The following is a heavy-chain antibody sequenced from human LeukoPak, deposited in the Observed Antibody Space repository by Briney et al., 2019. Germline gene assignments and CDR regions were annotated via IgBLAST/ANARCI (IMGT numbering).Heavy chain of an antibody. V-gene: IGHV4-59*08. CDR1: GGSISNYY. CDR2: IYYSGST. D-gene: IGHD3-3*01. CDR3: ARHGTLFGVVVSR. Sequence: SETLSLTCTVSGGSISNYYWSWIRQPPGKGLEWIGYIYYSGSTNYNPSLKSRVTISVDTSKNQFSLKLSSVTAADTAVYYCARHGTLFGVVVSRWGQGTLVTVSS. J-gene: IGHJ4*02.